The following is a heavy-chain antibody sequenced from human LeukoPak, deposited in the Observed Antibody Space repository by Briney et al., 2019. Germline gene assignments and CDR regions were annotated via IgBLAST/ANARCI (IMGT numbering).Heavy chain of an antibody. CDR1: GYTFTSYD. J-gene: IGHJ4*02. Sequence: ASXXVSCKASGYTFTSYDINWVRQATGQGQEWMGWMNPNSGNKGYAQKFQGRVTITRNTSIRKDNMELSRLRSEDTAVYYCARGDHDFWSGYSLYYFDYWGQGTLVTVSS. V-gene: IGHV1-8*01. D-gene: IGHD3-3*01. CDR3: ARGDHDFWSGYSLYYFDY. CDR2: MNPNSGNK.